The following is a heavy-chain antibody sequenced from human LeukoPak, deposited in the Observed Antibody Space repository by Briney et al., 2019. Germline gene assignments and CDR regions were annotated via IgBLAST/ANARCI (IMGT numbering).Heavy chain of an antibody. CDR2: LNLDGSDK. CDR3: AKGKRYPDY. Sequence: GGSLRLSCVVSGFTFSESWMSWVRQAPGKGLGWVASLNLDGSDKYYVDSVKGRFTISRDNAKNPLYLQMDSLRVEDTAVYYCAKGKRYPDYWGQGTLVTVSS. CDR1: GFTFSESW. V-gene: IGHV3-7*03. D-gene: IGHD1-1*01. J-gene: IGHJ4*02.